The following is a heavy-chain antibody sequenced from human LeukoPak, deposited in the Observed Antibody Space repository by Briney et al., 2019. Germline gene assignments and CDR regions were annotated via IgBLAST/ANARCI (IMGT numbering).Heavy chain of an antibody. J-gene: IGHJ4*02. V-gene: IGHV4-34*01. Sequence: SETLSLTCAVYGGSFSGYYWSWIRQPPGKGLEWIGEINHSGSTNYNPSLTSRVTISVDTSKNQFSLKLSSVTAADTAVYYCARFPLWFGESHFDYWGQGTLVTVSS. CDR1: GGSFSGYY. D-gene: IGHD3-10*01. CDR2: INHSGST. CDR3: ARFPLWFGESHFDY.